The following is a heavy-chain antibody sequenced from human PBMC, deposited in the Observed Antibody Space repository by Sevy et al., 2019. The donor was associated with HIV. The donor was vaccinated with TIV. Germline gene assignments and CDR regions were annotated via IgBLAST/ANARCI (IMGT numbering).Heavy chain of an antibody. CDR3: KRWKGDQSVFEY. D-gene: IGHD1-1*01. Sequence: GGSLRLSCTASGFTFTDYAMNWVRQSPGKGLEWVAFFKRKAGGGTLDHAASVKGRFTISRDDSKNIAYLQMNDLKSEDTGVYYCKRWKGDQSVFEYWGQGALVTVS. CDR1: GFTFTDYA. CDR2: FKRKAGGGTL. J-gene: IGHJ4*02. V-gene: IGHV3-49*04.